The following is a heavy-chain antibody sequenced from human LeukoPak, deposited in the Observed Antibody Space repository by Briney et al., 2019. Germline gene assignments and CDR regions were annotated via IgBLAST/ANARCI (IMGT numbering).Heavy chain of an antibody. CDR1: GFTFSSYG. J-gene: IGHJ6*03. V-gene: IGHV3-33*06. CDR2: IWYDGSNK. CDR3: AKDCADHYYYYYYYMDV. Sequence: GGSLRLSCAASGFTFSSYGMHWVRRAPGKGLEWVAVIWYDGSNKYYADSVKGRFTISRDNSRNTLYLQMNSLRAEDTAVYYCAKDCADHYYYYYYYMDVWGKGTTVTVSS. D-gene: IGHD3-10*01.